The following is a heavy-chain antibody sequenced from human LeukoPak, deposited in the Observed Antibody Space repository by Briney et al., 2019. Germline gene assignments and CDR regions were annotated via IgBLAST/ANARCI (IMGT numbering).Heavy chain of an antibody. CDR2: INAGNGNT. J-gene: IGHJ4*02. V-gene: IGHV1-3*01. D-gene: IGHD3-10*01. Sequence: ASVKVSCKASGYTFTSYAMHWVRQAPGQRLEWMGWINAGNGNTKYSQKFQGRVTITRDTSASTAYMELSSLRSKDTAVYYCAISDYGSGSFFDYWGQGTLVTVSS. CDR1: GYTFTSYA. CDR3: AISDYGSGSFFDY.